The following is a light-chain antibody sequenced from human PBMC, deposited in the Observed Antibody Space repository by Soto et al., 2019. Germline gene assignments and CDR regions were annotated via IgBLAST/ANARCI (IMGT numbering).Light chain of an antibody. V-gene: IGKV3-11*01. CDR1: QSVSSY. J-gene: IGKJ3*01. CDR3: QQRSNLPFT. CDR2: DAS. Sequence: EIVLTQSPATLSLSPGERATLSCRASQSVSSYLAWYQQKPGQAPRLLISDASTRATGIPARFSGSGSGTDFTLTISSLETEEFAVYYCQQRSNLPFTFGPGTKVDIK.